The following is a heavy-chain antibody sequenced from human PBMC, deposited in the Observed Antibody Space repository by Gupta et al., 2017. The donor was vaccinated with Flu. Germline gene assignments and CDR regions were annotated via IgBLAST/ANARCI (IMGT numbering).Heavy chain of an antibody. V-gene: IGHV3-7*01. CDR3: ARGGTMVRGGNGMDV. D-gene: IGHD3-10*01. CDR1: SYW. J-gene: IGHJ6*02. Sequence: SYWRSWVRQEPGKGLEGVANIKQDGSEKYYVDSVKGRFTISRDNAKNSLYLQMNSLRAEDTAVYYCARGGTMVRGGNGMDVWGQGTTVTVSS. CDR2: IKQDGSEK.